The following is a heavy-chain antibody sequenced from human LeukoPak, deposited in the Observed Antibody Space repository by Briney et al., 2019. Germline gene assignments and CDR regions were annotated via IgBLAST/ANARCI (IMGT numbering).Heavy chain of an antibody. CDR3: ARGNPGSTMARGVTEYYYDNCIDV. Sequence: GASLRLSCAASGFTFTSYDMNWVRQAPGQGLEWVAWMNLNSGNSGYADSLKGRFTISRNNSMNTLYLQLSSLRAEDTAVYYCARGNPGSTMARGVTEYYYDNCIDVWGQGTTVTVSS. D-gene: IGHD3-10*01. CDR2: MNLNSGNS. CDR1: GFTFTSYD. J-gene: IGHJ6*02. V-gene: IGHV3-30*02.